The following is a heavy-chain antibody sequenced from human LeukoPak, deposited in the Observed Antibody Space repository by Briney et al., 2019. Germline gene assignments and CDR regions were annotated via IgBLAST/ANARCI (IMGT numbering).Heavy chain of an antibody. J-gene: IGHJ4*02. V-gene: IGHV3-23*01. CDR1: GFTFSSYA. CDR3: AKGGSYSPVSYFDY. CDR2: ISGSGGST. D-gene: IGHD1-26*01. Sequence: GGSLRLSCAASGFTFSSYAMSWVRQAPGKGLEWVSAISGSGGSTYYADSVKGRFTISRDNSKNTPYLQMNSLRAEDTAVYYCAKGGSYSPVSYFDYWGQGTLVTVSS.